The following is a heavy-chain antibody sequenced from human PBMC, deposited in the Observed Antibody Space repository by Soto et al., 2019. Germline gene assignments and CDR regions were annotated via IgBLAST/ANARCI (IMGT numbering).Heavy chain of an antibody. V-gene: IGHV3-30-3*01. CDR1: GFSFGAYA. J-gene: IGHJ4*02. D-gene: IGHD3-10*01. Sequence: QVQLVESGGGVIQPGRSLRLSCAASGFSFGAYAMFWVRQAPGKGLEWVAVISYDGANIYYADSVKGRFTISRDNSKNTLYVQMNSLRTEDTAIYYCARDRSGRRGFDYWGQGTLVTVSS. CDR3: ARDRSGRRGFDY. CDR2: ISYDGANI.